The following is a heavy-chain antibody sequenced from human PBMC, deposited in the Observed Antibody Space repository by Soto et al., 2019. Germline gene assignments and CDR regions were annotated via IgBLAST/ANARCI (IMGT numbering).Heavy chain of an antibody. J-gene: IGHJ6*01. D-gene: IGHD6-13*01. V-gene: IGHV3-30-3*01. Sequence: QVQLVESGGGVVQPGRSLRLSCAASGFTFSSYAMHWVRQAPGKGLEWVAVISYDGSNKYYADSVKGRFTISRDNSKNTLYLQMNSLRAEDTAVYYCARAYSSSWHLPLLYYYYYGMDVW. CDR1: GFTFSSYA. CDR3: ARAYSSSWHLPLLYYYYYGMDV. CDR2: ISYDGSNK.